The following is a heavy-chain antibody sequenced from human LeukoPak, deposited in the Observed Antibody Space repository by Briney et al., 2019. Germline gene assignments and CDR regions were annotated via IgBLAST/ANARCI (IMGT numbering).Heavy chain of an antibody. CDR2: INSDGSST. J-gene: IGHJ3*02. CDR1: GFTFSSYW. CDR3: AKGNLEIDAFDI. Sequence: GGSLRLSCAASGFTFSSYWMHWVRQAPGKGLVWVSRINSDGSSTSYADSVKGRFTISRDNARNTLYLQMNSLRAEDTAVYYCAKGNLEIDAFDIWGQGTMVTVSS. D-gene: IGHD5-24*01. V-gene: IGHV3-74*01.